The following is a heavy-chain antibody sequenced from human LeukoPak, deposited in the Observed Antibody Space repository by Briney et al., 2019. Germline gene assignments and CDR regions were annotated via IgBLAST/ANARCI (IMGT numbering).Heavy chain of an antibody. CDR3: ARDPENDCDSSGYDC. Sequence: ASVKVSCKVSGYTLTELSMHWVRHAPGKGLEWRGGFDPEDGETIYAQKFQGRVTMTEDTSTDTAYMELSSLRSEDTAVYYCARDPENDCDSSGYDCWGQGTLVTVSS. CDR2: FDPEDGET. CDR1: GYTLTELS. J-gene: IGHJ4*02. D-gene: IGHD3-22*01. V-gene: IGHV1-24*01.